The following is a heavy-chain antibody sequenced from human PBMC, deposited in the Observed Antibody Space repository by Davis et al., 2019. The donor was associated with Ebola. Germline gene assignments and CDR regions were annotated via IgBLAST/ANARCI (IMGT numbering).Heavy chain of an antibody. CDR1: GYSFTSYW. Sequence: KVSCKGSGYSFTSYWIGWVRQMPGKGLEWMGIIYPGDSDTRYSPSFQGQVTISADKSISTAYLQWSSLKASDTAMYYCARPKYYEILTGYNWFDPWGQGTLVTVSS. CDR2: IYPGDSDT. D-gene: IGHD3-9*01. J-gene: IGHJ5*02. V-gene: IGHV5-51*01. CDR3: ARPKYYEILTGYNWFDP.